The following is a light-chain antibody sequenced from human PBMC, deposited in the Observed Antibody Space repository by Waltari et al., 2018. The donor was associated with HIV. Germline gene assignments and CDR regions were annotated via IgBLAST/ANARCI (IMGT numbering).Light chain of an antibody. CDR2: SNN. CDR3: AAWDDSLSGYV. V-gene: IGLV1-44*01. Sequence: QSVLTQPPSASGTPGPRVPLSCSGRSSQIGRPTVHWYPQVPGTAPQLLIYSNNQRPSGVPDRFSGSKSGTSASLAISGLQSEDEVDYYCAAWDDSLSGYVFGTGTKVTVL. J-gene: IGLJ1*01. CDR1: SSQIGRPT.